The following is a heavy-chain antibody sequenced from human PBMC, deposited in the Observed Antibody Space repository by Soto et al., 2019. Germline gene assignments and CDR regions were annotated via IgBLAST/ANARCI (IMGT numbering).Heavy chain of an antibody. Sequence: QVQLVESGGGLVKPGGSLRLSCAASGFTFSDYYMTWIRQAPGKGLEWVSYISSSSSYTNYADSVKGRFTISRDNSKNSLYLQMNRLSAEDRGVYYGARDGGSGSSLGYWGQGTLVTVSS. CDR1: GFTFSDYY. CDR3: ARDGGSGSSLGY. CDR2: ISSSSSYT. J-gene: IGHJ4*02. D-gene: IGHD3-10*01. V-gene: IGHV3-11*05.